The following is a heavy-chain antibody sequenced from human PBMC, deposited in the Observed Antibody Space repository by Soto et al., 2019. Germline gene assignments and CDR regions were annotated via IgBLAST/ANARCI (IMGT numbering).Heavy chain of an antibody. V-gene: IGHV4-30-2*01. CDR2: IYPSGSA. CDR1: GGSISSGGYS. J-gene: IGHJ5*02. Sequence: QLQLQESGSGLVKPSQTLSLTCAVSGGSISSGGYSWSWIRQPPGKGLEWIGYIYPSGSAYSNPSLKSRVTISVDRSKNQFSLRLSSVTAADTAVYYCARAHSNFDNWFDPWGQGTRVTVAS. D-gene: IGHD4-4*01. CDR3: ARAHSNFDNWFDP.